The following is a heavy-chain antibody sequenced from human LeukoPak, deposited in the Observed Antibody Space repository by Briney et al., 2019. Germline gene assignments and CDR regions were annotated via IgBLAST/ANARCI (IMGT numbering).Heavy chain of an antibody. V-gene: IGHV1-8*03. D-gene: IGHD2-8*01. CDR3: ARGLPLGYCTYGVCYPPKHFDF. J-gene: IGHJ4*02. CDR1: GYSSTSYD. Sequence: ASLKISCNASGYSSTSYDINWVRQPPGQGLEWMGWVNPKSGNTGYKQKFQARVTITRDTSISAAYMELSSLTSDDTAVYFCARGLPLGYCTYGVCYPPKHFDFWGQGTLVSVSS. CDR2: VNPKSGNT.